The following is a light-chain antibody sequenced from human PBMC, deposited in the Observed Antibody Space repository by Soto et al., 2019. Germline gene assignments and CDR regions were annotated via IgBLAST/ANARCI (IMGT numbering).Light chain of an antibody. J-gene: IGKJ4*01. CDR3: QQYTNWPPVT. Sequence: EIVMTQSPATLSVSPGERATLSCRASQSVSSNLAWYQQKPGQAPRLLIYGASTRATGIPARFSGSGSRTEFTLTISSLQSEDFAVYYCQQYTNWPPVTFGGGTNVEIK. CDR1: QSVSSN. V-gene: IGKV3-15*01. CDR2: GAS.